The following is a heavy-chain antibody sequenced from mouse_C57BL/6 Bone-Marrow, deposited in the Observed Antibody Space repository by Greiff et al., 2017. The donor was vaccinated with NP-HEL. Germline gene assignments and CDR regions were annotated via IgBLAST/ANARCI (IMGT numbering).Heavy chain of an antibody. Sequence: QVQLQQSGAELVKPGASVKLSCKASGYTFTSYWMQWVKQRPGQGLEWIGEIDPSDSYTNYNQKFKGKATLTVDTSSSTAYMQLSSLTSEDSAVYYCARGDSPYSYYFYYWGQGTTLTVSS. CDR3: ARGDSPYSYYFYY. D-gene: IGHD3-2*01. CDR1: GYTFTSYW. CDR2: IDPSDSYT. V-gene: IGHV1-50*01. J-gene: IGHJ2*01.